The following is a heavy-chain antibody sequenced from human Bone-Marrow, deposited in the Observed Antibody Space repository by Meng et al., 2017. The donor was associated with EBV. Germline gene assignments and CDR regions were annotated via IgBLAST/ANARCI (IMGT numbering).Heavy chain of an antibody. D-gene: IGHD6-19*01. CDR1: AFSPRSLRLG. CDR2: IYWEDET. Sequence: FNESGRSRRTPTPAPTRPCPFSAFSPRSLRLGWAWLARPPGKALEWLDLIYWEDETRYSPALKNRLTVTKDSSKNQVVFRMANLDPADTATYYCAHRRSDSGWFGYWGQGTLVTVSS. V-gene: IGHV2-5*02. CDR3: AHRRSDSGWFGY. J-gene: IGHJ4*02.